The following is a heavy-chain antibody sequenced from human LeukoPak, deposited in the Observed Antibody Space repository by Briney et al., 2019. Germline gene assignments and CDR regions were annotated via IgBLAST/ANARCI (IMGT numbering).Heavy chain of an antibody. CDR1: GYTFTSYA. J-gene: IGHJ4*02. CDR2: SNAGNGNT. V-gene: IGHV1-3*02. Sequence: GASVKVSCKASGYTFTSYAMHWVRQAPGQRLEWMGWSNAGNGNTKYSQEFQGRVTMTRDTSISTAYMELSRLRSDDTAVYYCARDINGYDPDYWGQGTLVTVSS. D-gene: IGHD5-12*01. CDR3: ARDINGYDPDY.